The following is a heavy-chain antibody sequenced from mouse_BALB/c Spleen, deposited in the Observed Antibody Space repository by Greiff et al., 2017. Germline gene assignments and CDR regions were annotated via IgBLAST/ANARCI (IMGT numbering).Heavy chain of an antibody. Sequence: VQGVESGPGLVAPSQSLSITCTVSGFSLTGYGVNWVRQPPGKGLEWLGMIWGDGSTDYNSALKSRLSISKDNSKSQVFLKMNSLQTDDTARYYCARDPSNYGSSGYYAMDYWGQGTSVTVSS. J-gene: IGHJ4*01. CDR1: GFSLTGYG. D-gene: IGHD1-1*01. V-gene: IGHV2-6-7*01. CDR3: ARDPSNYGSSGYYAMDY. CDR2: IWGDGST.